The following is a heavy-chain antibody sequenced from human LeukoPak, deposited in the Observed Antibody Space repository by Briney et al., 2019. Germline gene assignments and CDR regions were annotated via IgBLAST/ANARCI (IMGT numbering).Heavy chain of an antibody. CDR1: EFTFSSYW. CDR2: IKQDGSEK. V-gene: IGHV3-7*01. D-gene: IGHD2-15*01. Sequence: GGSLRLSCAASEFTFSSYWMSWVRQAPGKGLEWVANIKQDGSEKYYVDSVKGRFTISRDNAKNSLYLQMNSLRAEDTAVYYCARDNDHCSGGSCYSYFDYWGQGTLVTVSS. CDR3: ARDNDHCSGGSCYSYFDY. J-gene: IGHJ4*02.